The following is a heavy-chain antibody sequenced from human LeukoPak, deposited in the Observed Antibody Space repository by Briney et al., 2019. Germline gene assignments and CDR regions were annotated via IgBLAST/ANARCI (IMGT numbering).Heavy chain of an antibody. J-gene: IGHJ6*02. CDR1: GFTFSNAW. D-gene: IGHD1-14*01. Sequence: PGGSLRLSCAASGFTFSNAWMSWVRQAPGKGLEWVANIKQDGSEKYYVDSVKGRFTISRDNAKNSLYLQMNSLRAEDTAVYYCAKDITPPLYGYYYGMDVWGQGTTVTVSS. V-gene: IGHV3-7*01. CDR3: AKDITPPLYGYYYGMDV. CDR2: IKQDGSEK.